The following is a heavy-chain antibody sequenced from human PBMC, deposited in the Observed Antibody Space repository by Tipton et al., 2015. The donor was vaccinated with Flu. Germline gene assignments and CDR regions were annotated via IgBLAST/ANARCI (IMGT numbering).Heavy chain of an antibody. CDR3: ASSKYDYVWGSYRSLAFDI. D-gene: IGHD3-16*02. Sequence: LRLSCTVSGGSISSSSYYWGWIRQPPGKGLEWIGSIYYSGSTYYNPSLKSRVTISVDTSKNQFSLKLSSVTAADTAVYYCASSKYDYVWGSYRSLAFDIWGQGTMVTVSS. J-gene: IGHJ3*02. CDR2: IYYSGST. CDR1: GGSISSSSYY. V-gene: IGHV4-39*07.